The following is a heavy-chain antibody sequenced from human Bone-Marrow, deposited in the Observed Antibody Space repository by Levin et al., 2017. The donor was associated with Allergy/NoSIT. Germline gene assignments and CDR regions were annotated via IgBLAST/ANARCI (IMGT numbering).Heavy chain of an antibody. Sequence: GESLKISCKGSGYSFTTYWIAWVRQMPGKGLDWMGIIYPRDSETRYSPSFQGQVTISADKSISTAYVQWSSLRASDAAIYYCARIREATVTTTLDYWGQGTLVTVSS. CDR2: IYPRDSET. CDR1: GYSFTTYW. V-gene: IGHV5-51*01. J-gene: IGHJ4*02. CDR3: ARIREATVTTTLDY. D-gene: IGHD4-17*01.